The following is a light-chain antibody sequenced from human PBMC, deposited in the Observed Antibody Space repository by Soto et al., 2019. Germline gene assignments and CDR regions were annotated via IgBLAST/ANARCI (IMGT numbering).Light chain of an antibody. Sequence: AIPMTQSTSSLSASVGDRVTITCRASQGSRNDLGWYQHKPGKAPKLLIYAASSLQSGVPSRFSGSGSGTDLTLTISSLQTEDVASYFCLQDDYYLRTFGHGTKGEI. V-gene: IGKV1-6*01. CDR1: QGSRND. CDR2: AAS. J-gene: IGKJ1*01. CDR3: LQDDYYLRT.